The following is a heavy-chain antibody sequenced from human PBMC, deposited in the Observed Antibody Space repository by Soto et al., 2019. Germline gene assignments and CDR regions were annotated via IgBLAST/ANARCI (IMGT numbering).Heavy chain of an antibody. J-gene: IGHJ4*02. CDR2: INHSGST. CDR3: ARVTSGVGPDY. Sequence: QVQLQLWGAGLLKPSETLSLTCAVYGGSFSDYYWSWIRQPPGKGLEWIGEINHSGSTNDNPSLKSRVTISVDTSKNHFYLELRSVTAADTAVYYCARVTSGVGPDYWGQGTLVTVSS. CDR1: GGSFSDYY. D-gene: IGHD4-4*01. V-gene: IGHV4-34*02.